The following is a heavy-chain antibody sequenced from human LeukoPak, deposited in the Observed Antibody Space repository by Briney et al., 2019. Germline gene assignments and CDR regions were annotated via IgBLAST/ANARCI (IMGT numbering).Heavy chain of an antibody. D-gene: IGHD5-18*01. V-gene: IGHV3-21*01. J-gene: IGHJ4*02. CDR3: ARDRWGYSYGGD. CDR1: GFNFNTYT. CDR2: ITCCRPDI. Sequence: AGGSLRLSCAASGFNFNTYTMSWVRQAPGKGLEWVSSITCCRPDITYGDSVTGRFTISRDNAKNSLYLQMNSLRAEDTAVYYCARDRWGYSYGGDWGQGTLVTVSS.